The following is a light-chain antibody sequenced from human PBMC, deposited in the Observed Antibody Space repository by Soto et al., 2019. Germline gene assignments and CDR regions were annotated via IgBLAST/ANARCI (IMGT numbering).Light chain of an antibody. V-gene: IGKV3-15*01. CDR1: QTLSNN. CDR2: GAS. Sequence: EIVMTQSPATLSLSPGERATLSCRASQTLSNNLVWYQQQLGQAPRLLIYGASARATAIPARFSGSGSGTEFTLTISGLQSEDFAIYYCQQYSSWPLTFGRGTKVDVK. CDR3: QQYSSWPLT. J-gene: IGKJ4*01.